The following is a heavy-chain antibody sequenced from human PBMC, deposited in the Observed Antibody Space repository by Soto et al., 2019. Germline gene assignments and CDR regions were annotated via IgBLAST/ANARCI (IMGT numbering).Heavy chain of an antibody. Sequence: EVQLVESGGGLVKPGGSLRLSCAASGFTFSSYSMNWVRQALGKGLEWVSSIISSSSYIYYADSVKGRFTISRDKAKNSLYLQMNSLRAEDTAVYYCAIEGRGYDCYYFSPTIYYYYMDVWGKWTTVTVSS. V-gene: IGHV3-21*01. CDR1: GFTFSSYS. CDR2: IISSSSYI. D-gene: IGHD1-1*01. J-gene: IGHJ6*03. CDR3: AIEGRGYDCYYFSPTIYYYYMDV.